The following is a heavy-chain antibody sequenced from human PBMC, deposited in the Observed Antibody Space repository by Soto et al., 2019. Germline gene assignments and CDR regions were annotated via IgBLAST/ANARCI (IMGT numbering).Heavy chain of an antibody. Sequence: QITLKESGPTLVKPTQTLTLTCTLSGLSLKTTGVGVAWIRQPPGKALEWLAVISWDDDKRYSPSLRNRFTITKDTSKNAVLLTVSNVDPVDTGTYYCARRNCSTDDCFHFDYWGQGTPLTVSS. V-gene: IGHV2-5*02. CDR2: ISWDDDK. CDR1: GLSLKTTGVG. CDR3: ARRNCSTDDCFHFDY. D-gene: IGHD2-2*01. J-gene: IGHJ4*02.